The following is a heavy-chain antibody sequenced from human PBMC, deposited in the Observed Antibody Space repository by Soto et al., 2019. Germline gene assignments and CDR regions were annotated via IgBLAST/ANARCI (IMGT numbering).Heavy chain of an antibody. V-gene: IGHV4-59*01. Sequence: PSETLSLTCTVSGGSISSYYWSWIRQPPGKGLEWIGYIYYSGSTNYNPSLKSRVTISVDTSKNQFSLKLSSVTAADTAVYYFARDMRILWFGEQYYYYGMDVWGQGTTVTVSS. CDR3: ARDMRILWFGEQYYYYGMDV. CDR2: IYYSGST. J-gene: IGHJ6*02. D-gene: IGHD3-10*01. CDR1: GGSISSYY.